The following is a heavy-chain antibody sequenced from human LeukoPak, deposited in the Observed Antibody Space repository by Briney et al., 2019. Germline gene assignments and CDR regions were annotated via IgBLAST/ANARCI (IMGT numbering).Heavy chain of an antibody. V-gene: IGHV1-24*01. Sequence: ASVKVSCKVSGYTLTELSMHWVRRAPGKGLEWMGGFDPEDGETIYAQKFQGRVTMTEDTSTDTAYMELSSLRSEDTAVYYCASLNYYGSGSYYNYWFDPWGQGTLVTVSS. CDR3: ASLNYYGSGSYYNYWFDP. J-gene: IGHJ5*02. CDR1: GYTLTELS. CDR2: FDPEDGET. D-gene: IGHD3-10*01.